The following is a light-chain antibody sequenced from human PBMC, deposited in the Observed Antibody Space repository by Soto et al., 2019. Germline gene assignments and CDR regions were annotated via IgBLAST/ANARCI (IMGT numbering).Light chain of an antibody. CDR2: GAS. V-gene: IGKV3-20*01. CDR1: QSVSSSY. Sequence: EIVLTQSPGTLSLSPGERATLSCRASQSVSSSYLAWYQQKPGQAPRLIIYGASSRETGIPDRFSGSGSGTDFTLTISRLEPEDFEVYYCQQYGSSTITFGQGTRLEIK. J-gene: IGKJ5*01. CDR3: QQYGSSTIT.